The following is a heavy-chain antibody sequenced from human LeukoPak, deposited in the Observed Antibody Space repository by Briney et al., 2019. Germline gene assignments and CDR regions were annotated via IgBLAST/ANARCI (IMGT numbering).Heavy chain of an antibody. D-gene: IGHD3-22*01. V-gene: IGHV3-30-3*01. J-gene: IGHJ3*01. CDR2: ISYDGSNK. CDR3: ARGAGMIGDN. CDR1: GFTFSSYA. Sequence: GGSLRLSCAASGFTFSSYAMHWVRQAPGKGLEWVAVISYDGSNKYYAESVKGRFTISRDNSKNTLYLQMNSLRAEDTAVYYCARGAGMIGDNWGQGTMVTVSS.